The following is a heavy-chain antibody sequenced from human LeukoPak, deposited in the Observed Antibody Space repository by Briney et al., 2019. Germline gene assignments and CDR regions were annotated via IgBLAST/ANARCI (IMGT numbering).Heavy chain of an antibody. CDR2: IRQDGSEK. J-gene: IGHJ4*02. Sequence: GGSLRLSCAASGFTFSSYGMHWVRQAPGKGPEWVANIRQDGSEKYYLDSVKGRFTISRDNAKNSLYLQMDSLRAEDTAVYYCARDKVVGATSLDYWGQGTLVTVSS. D-gene: IGHD1-26*01. CDR3: ARDKVVGATSLDY. V-gene: IGHV3-7*01. CDR1: GFTFSSYG.